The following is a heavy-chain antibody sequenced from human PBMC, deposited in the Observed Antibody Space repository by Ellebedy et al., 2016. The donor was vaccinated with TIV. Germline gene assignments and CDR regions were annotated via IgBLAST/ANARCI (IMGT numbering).Heavy chain of an antibody. CDR2: ISRSSSSL. Sequence: LSLTCAASGFTFSDYSMNWVRQAPGKGLEWVSYISRSSSSLHYADSAKGRFTISRDNAKKSLYLQMNGLRDEDTAVYYCARAMWRPQGIDEYNFDYWGQGALVTVSS. V-gene: IGHV3-48*02. CDR3: ARAMWRPQGIDEYNFDY. J-gene: IGHJ4*02. D-gene: IGHD6-13*01. CDR1: GFTFSDYS.